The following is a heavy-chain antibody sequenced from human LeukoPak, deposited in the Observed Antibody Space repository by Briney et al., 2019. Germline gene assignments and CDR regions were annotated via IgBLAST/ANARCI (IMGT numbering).Heavy chain of an antibody. V-gene: IGHV3-9*01. CDR1: GFTFDDYA. CDR3: APIAYGSGSPSDY. CDR2: ISWNSGSI. Sequence: PGGSLRLSCAASGFTFDDYAMHWVRQAPGKGLEWVSGISWNSGSIGYADSVKGRFTISRDNAKNSLYLQMNSLRAEDTALYYCAPIAYGSGSPSDYWGQGTLVTVSS. D-gene: IGHD3-10*01. J-gene: IGHJ4*02.